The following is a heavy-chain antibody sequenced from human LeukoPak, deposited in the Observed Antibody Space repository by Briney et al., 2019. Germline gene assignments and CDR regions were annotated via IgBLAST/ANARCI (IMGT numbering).Heavy chain of an antibody. J-gene: IGHJ4*02. CDR1: GGSISSGGYY. CDR3: ARDRGTAMVLY. Sequence: SETLSLTCTVSGGSISSGGYYWSWIRQHPGKGLEWIGYIYYNGPTYYDPSLKGRVTISVDTSKNQFSLNLTSVTAADTAVYYCARDRGTAMVLYWGQGTLVTVSS. D-gene: IGHD5-18*01. V-gene: IGHV4-31*03. CDR2: IYYNGPT.